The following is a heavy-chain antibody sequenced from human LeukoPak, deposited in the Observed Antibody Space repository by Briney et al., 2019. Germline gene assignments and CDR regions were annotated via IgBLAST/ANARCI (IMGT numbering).Heavy chain of an antibody. CDR2: ISGGGGST. Sequence: GGSLRLSCAASGFTFSSYAMSWVRQAPGKGLEWVSAISGGGGSTYYADSVKGRFTISRDNSKNTLYLQMNSLRAEDTAVYYCAKDRGYYDSSGYYFDYWGQGTLVTVSS. D-gene: IGHD3-22*01. J-gene: IGHJ4*02. V-gene: IGHV3-23*01. CDR1: GFTFSSYA. CDR3: AKDRGYYDSSGYYFDY.